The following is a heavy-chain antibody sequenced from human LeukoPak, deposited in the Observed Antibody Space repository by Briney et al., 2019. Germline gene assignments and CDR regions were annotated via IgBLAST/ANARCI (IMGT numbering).Heavy chain of an antibody. V-gene: IGHV4-59*01. D-gene: IGHD6-13*01. CDR2: IYFSGSS. J-gene: IGHJ2*01. CDR1: GGSISGYY. Sequence: PSETLSLTCTVSGGSISGYYWSWIRQPPGKGLEWIGYIYFSGSSKYNPSLKSRVTMSVATSKNQFSLNLSSGTAADTAVYYCARGITAASLIWYFDLWGRGTLVTVSS. CDR3: ARGITAASLIWYFDL.